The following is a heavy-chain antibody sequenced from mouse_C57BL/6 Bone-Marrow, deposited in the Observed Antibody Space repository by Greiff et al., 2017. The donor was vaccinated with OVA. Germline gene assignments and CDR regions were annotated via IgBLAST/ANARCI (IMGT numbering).Heavy chain of an antibody. J-gene: IGHJ3*01. CDR1: GYAFSSSW. CDR3: ARSSYYGSPTWFAY. V-gene: IGHV1-82*01. CDR2: IYPGDGDT. Sequence: QVQLQQSGPELVKPGASVKISCKASGYAFSSSWMNWVKQRPGKGLEWIGRIYPGDGDTNYNGKFKGKATLTADKSSSTAYMQLSSLTSEDSAVYFCARSSYYGSPTWFAYWGQGTLVTVSA. D-gene: IGHD1-1*01.